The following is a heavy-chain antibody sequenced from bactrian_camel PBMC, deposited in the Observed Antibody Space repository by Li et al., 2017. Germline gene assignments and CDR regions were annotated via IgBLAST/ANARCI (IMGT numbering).Heavy chain of an antibody. CDR3: AAGYPCGGSSGYEYGY. CDR2: VDNRDSI. CDR1: GLTHSNYC. D-gene: IGHD2*01. V-gene: IGHV3S55*01. Sequence: HVQLVESGGGSVTAGGSLRLTCEVSGLTHSNYCYGWFRRTPGKEREGVAFVDNRDSIIVAGSVKGRFTISQDNAKNTLYLQMNSLKPEDTAMYYCAAGYPCGGSSGYEYGYWGQGTQVTVS. J-gene: IGHJ4*01.